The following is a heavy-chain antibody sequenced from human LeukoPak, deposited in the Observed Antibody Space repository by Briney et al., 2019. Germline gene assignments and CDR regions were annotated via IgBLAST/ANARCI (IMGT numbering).Heavy chain of an antibody. CDR1: GFTFSTYD. J-gene: IGHJ4*02. CDR2: INGSGSST. Sequence: TGGTLSLSCAAYGFTFSTYDMGWVRQAPGRGLEWVSTINGSGSSTYYAVSVKGRFTIARDNSTNSLYLQMNSLSAGATAVYYCAKEGHSSGWSRLAYFDYWGQGMLVTVSS. CDR3: AKEGHSSGWSRLAYFDY. V-gene: IGHV3-23*01. D-gene: IGHD6-19*01.